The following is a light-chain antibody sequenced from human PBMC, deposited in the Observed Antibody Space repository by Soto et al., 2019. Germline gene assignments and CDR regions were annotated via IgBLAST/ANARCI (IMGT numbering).Light chain of an antibody. V-gene: IGKV3-15*01. CDR2: GAY. CDR1: QSVSSS. J-gene: IGKJ4*01. Sequence: DIVVTQSPATLSVSPGETVTLSCRVSQSVSSSLAWYQQKPGQAPRLLISGAYTRATGIPARFSGSGSGTEFTLTISGLQSEDFAVYYCQQYYNWPQLTFGGGTKVDIK. CDR3: QQYYNWPQLT.